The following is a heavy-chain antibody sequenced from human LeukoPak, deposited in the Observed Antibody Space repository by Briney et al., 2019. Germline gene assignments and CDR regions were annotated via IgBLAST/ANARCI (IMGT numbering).Heavy chain of an antibody. V-gene: IGHV1-18*01. D-gene: IGHD2-15*01. J-gene: IGHJ6*02. Sequence: ASVKVSCKASGYTFTNYGITWVRQAPGQVLEWMGWISAYNGNTNYAQKLQGRVTMTTDTSTSTAYMELRSLRSEDTAVYYCARGILVGAYYYYGMDVWGQGTTVTVSS. CDR1: GYTFTNYG. CDR2: ISAYNGNT. CDR3: ARGILVGAYYYYGMDV.